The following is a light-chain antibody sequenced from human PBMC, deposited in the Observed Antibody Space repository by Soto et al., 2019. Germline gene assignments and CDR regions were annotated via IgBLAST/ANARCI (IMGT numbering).Light chain of an antibody. V-gene: IGKV3-15*01. CDR3: QQYNNWPFT. Sequence: EIVMTQSPATLSVSPGERATLSCRASQSVSSNLAWHQQKPAQAPTLLIYGASTRAAGIPARFSGSGPATYFTLTISSLQSEYFAVYYCQQYNNWPFTFGPGTKVDIK. CDR1: QSVSSN. J-gene: IGKJ3*01. CDR2: GAS.